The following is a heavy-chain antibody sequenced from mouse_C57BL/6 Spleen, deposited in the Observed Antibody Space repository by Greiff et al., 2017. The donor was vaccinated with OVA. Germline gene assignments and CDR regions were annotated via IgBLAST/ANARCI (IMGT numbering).Heavy chain of an antibody. Sequence: QVQLQQPGAELVKPGASVKMSCKASGYTFTSYWVTWVKQRPGQGLEWIGDIYPGSGSTNYNEKFKSKATLTVDTSSSTAYMQLSSLTSEDSAVYYCASPDSSGYWFAYWGQGTLVTVSA. D-gene: IGHD3-2*02. V-gene: IGHV1-55*01. CDR1: GYTFTSYW. CDR3: ASPDSSGYWFAY. CDR2: IYPGSGST. J-gene: IGHJ3*01.